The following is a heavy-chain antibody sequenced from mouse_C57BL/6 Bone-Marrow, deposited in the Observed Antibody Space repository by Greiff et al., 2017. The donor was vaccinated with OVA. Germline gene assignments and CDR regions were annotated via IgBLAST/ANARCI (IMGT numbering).Heavy chain of an antibody. Sequence: EVQVVESGGDLVKPGGSLKLSCAASGFTFSSYGMSWVRQTPDKRLEWVATISSGGSYTYYPDSVKGRFTISRDNAKNTLYLQMSSLKSEDTAMYYCARHHSNKRWYYFDYWGQGTTLTVSS. D-gene: IGHD2-5*01. CDR3: ARHHSNKRWYYFDY. CDR1: GFTFSSYG. J-gene: IGHJ2*01. CDR2: ISSGGSYT. V-gene: IGHV5-6*01.